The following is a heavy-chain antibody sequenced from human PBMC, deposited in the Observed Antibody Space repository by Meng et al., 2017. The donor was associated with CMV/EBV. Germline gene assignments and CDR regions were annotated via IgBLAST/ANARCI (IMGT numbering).Heavy chain of an antibody. CDR1: GGSISSYY. CDR3: ARDLMNCSSTSCANWFDP. J-gene: IGHJ5*02. Sequence: GQLQGAGPGLVKPSEPLSLTCTVSGGSISSYYWSWIRQPAGKGLEWIGRIYTSGSTNYNPSLKSRVTMSVDTSKNQFSLKLSSVTAADTAVYYCARDLMNCSSTSCANWFDPWGQGTLVTVSS. CDR2: IYTSGST. D-gene: IGHD2-2*01. V-gene: IGHV4-4*07.